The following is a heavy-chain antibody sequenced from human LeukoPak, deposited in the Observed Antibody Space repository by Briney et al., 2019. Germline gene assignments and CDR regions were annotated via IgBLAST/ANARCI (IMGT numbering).Heavy chain of an antibody. CDR3: ARGSSSWYYFDY. J-gene: IGHJ4*02. V-gene: IGHV3-30*03. Sequence: GTSLRLSCAASGFTFTSYGMHWVRQSPGKGLEWVALITYDGYYKYYSDSVKGRFTISRDNSKNTLYLQLNSLRAEDTAVYYCARGSSSWYYFDYWGQGTLVTVSS. CDR1: GFTFTSYG. D-gene: IGHD6-13*01. CDR2: ITYDGYYK.